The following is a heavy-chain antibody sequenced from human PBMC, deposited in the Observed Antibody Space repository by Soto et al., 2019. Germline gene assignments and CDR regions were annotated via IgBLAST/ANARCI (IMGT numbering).Heavy chain of an antibody. V-gene: IGHV5-51*01. Sequence: PGESLKISCQGSGYIFTTYWIGWVRQMPGKGLEWMGIIYPTDSDTRYSPSFQGQVTISADKSINTAYLQLSSLRASDTAVYYCARSGSSSYGMDVWGQGTTVTVSS. J-gene: IGHJ6*02. D-gene: IGHD5-12*01. CDR3: ARSGSSSYGMDV. CDR2: IYPTDSDT. CDR1: GYIFTTYW.